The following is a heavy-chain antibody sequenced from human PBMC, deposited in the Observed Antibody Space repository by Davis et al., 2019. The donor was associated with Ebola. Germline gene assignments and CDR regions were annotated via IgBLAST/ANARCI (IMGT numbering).Heavy chain of an antibody. J-gene: IGHJ6*02. CDR3: ARDRGIAVAGKLRYYGMDV. CDR2: INHSGST. V-gene: IGHV4-34*01. CDR1: GGSFSGYY. Sequence: SETLSLTCAVYGGSFSGYYWSWIRQPPGKGLEWIGEINHSGSTNYNPSLKSRVTISVDTSKNQFSLKLSSVTAADTAVYYCARDRGIAVAGKLRYYGMDVWGQGTTVTVSS. D-gene: IGHD6-19*01.